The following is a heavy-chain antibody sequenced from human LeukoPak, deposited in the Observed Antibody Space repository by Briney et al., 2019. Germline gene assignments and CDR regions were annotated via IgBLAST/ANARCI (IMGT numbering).Heavy chain of an antibody. Sequence: PGGSLRLSCAASGFTLSSYEMNWVRQAPGKGLEWVSYISGSGDTKYYSDPVRGRFTISRDNAKNSLYLQMSSLRAEDTAIYYCARDLGGGSGSYYQLFDYWGQGTLVTVSS. D-gene: IGHD3-10*01. CDR3: ARDLGGGSGSYYQLFDY. CDR1: GFTLSSYE. V-gene: IGHV3-48*03. CDR2: ISGSGDTK. J-gene: IGHJ4*02.